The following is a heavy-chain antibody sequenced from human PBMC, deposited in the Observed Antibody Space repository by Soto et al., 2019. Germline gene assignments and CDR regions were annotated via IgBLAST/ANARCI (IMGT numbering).Heavy chain of an antibody. CDR1: GGSISDNDYY. V-gene: IGHV4-39*01. CDR3: ARLSGSYNDRYFDN. Sequence: PSETLSLTCTVSGGSISDNDYYWSWIRQPPGKGLEWIGTISHTGTAYYNPSLESRVAVSVGTSENQFSLNLSSVTAADTAVYYCARLSGSYNDRYFDNWGQGTLVTVSS. J-gene: IGHJ4*02. D-gene: IGHD1-26*01. CDR2: ISHTGTA.